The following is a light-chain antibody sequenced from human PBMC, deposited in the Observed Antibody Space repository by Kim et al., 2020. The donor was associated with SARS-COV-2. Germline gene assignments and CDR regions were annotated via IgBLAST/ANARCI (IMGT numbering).Light chain of an antibody. CDR3: QQYGGSPPLT. Sequence: LSPEERATLSGRASQSVSSFLAWYQQKTGQTPRLLIYGSSSRASGIPDRFSGSGSGTDFSLIIRRLEPDDVAVYYCQQYGGSPPLTFGGGTKLEI. V-gene: IGKV3-20*01. CDR1: QSVSSF. J-gene: IGKJ4*01. CDR2: GSS.